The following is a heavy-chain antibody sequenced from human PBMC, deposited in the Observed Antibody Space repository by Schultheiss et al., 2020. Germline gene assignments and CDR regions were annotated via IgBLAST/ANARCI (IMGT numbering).Heavy chain of an antibody. V-gene: IGHV3-66*04. D-gene: IGHD1-26*01. CDR3: ARHRYSGSYGGFDY. J-gene: IGHJ4*02. Sequence: GGSLRLSCAASGFTVSSYYMSWVRQAPGKGLEWVSVIYSGGSTYYADSVKGRFTISRDNSKNTLYLQMNSLRAEDTAVYYCARHRYSGSYGGFDYWGQGTLVTVYS. CDR2: IYSGGST. CDR1: GFTVSSYY.